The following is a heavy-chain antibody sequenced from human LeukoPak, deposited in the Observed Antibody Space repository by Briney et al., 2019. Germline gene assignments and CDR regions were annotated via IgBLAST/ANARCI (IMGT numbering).Heavy chain of an antibody. D-gene: IGHD2-8*01. CDR3: AREVSYFDS. CDR1: GFTFSTNG. J-gene: IGHJ4*02. CDR2: ISYDGSNR. V-gene: IGHV3-30*03. Sequence: GRSLRLSCAASGFTFSTNGMHWVRQAPAKGLEWVAVISYDGSNRYYADSVKGRFTISRDNSNNTLYLQMNSLRTEDTAVYYCAREVSYFDSWGQGTLVTVSS.